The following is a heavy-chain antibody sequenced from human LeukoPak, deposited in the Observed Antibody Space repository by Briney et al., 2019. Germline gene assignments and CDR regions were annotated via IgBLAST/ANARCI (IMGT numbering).Heavy chain of an antibody. Sequence: SETLSLTCTVSGGSISSYYWSWIRQPPGKGLEWIGYIYYSGSTNYNPSLESRVTISVDTSKNQFSLKLSSVTAADTAVYYCARDSHYGMDVWGQGTTVTVSS. CDR3: ARDSHYGMDV. CDR2: IYYSGST. CDR1: GGSISSYY. J-gene: IGHJ6*02. V-gene: IGHV4-59*01.